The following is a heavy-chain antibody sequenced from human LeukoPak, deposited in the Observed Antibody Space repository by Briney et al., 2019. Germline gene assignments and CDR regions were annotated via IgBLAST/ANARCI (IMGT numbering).Heavy chain of an antibody. J-gene: IGHJ4*02. V-gene: IGHV3-49*04. D-gene: IGHD3-10*01. CDR3: TRLPITMVRGVPKNYYFDY. CDR2: IRSKAYGGTT. Sequence: GGSLRLSCTASGFTFGDYAMSWVRQAPGKGLEWVGFIRSKAYGGTTEYAASVKGRFTISRDDSKGIAYLQMNSLKTEDTAVYYCTRLPITMVRGVPKNYYFDYWGQGTLVTVSS. CDR1: GFTFGDYA.